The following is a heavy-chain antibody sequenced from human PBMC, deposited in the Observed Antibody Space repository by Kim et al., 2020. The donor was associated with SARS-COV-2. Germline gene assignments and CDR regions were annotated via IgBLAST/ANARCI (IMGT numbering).Heavy chain of an antibody. V-gene: IGHV1-3*01. CDR2: INAGNGNT. D-gene: IGHD6-13*01. J-gene: IGHJ4*02. Sequence: ASVKVSCKASGYTFTSYAMHWVRQAPGQRLEWMGWINAGNGNTKYSQKFQGRVTITRDTSASTAYMELSSLRSEDTAVYYCARGKLTQQQLVRGFDYWGQGTLVTGSS. CDR3: ARGKLTQQQLVRGFDY. CDR1: GYTFTSYA.